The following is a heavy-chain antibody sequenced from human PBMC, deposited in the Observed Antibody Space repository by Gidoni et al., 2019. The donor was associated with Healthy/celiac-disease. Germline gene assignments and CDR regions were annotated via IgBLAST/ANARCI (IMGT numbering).Heavy chain of an antibody. Sequence: EVQLVESGGGLVKPGGSLRLSCAASGFPFSNAWMSWVRQAPGKGLEWVGRIKSKTDGGTTDYAAHVKGRFTISRDDSKNTLYLQMNSLKTEDTAVYYCTTVEGAKWYYYYYMDVWGKGTTVTVSS. CDR2: IKSKTDGGTT. V-gene: IGHV3-15*01. CDR1: GFPFSNAW. J-gene: IGHJ6*03. D-gene: IGHD1-26*01. CDR3: TTVEGAKWYYYYYMDV.